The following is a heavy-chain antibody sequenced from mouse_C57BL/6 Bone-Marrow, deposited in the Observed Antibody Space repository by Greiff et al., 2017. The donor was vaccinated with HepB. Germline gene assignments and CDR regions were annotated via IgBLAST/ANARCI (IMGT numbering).Heavy chain of an antibody. CDR1: GFTFSDYG. V-gene: IGHV5-17*01. J-gene: IGHJ1*03. D-gene: IGHD2-2*01. CDR2: ISSGSSTI. Sequence: EVKLMESGGGLVKPGGSLKLSCAASGFTFSDYGMHWVRQAPEKGLEWVAYISSGSSTIYYADTVKGRFTISRDNAKNTLFLQMTSLRSEDTAMYYCARADMVRGYWYFDVWGTGTTVTVSS. CDR3: ARADMVRGYWYFDV.